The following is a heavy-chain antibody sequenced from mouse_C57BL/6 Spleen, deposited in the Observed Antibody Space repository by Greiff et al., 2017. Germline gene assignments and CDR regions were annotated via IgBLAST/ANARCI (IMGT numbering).Heavy chain of an antibody. J-gene: IGHJ3*01. D-gene: IGHD1-1*01. CDR1: GYTFTSYD. Sequence: VQVVESGPELVKPGASVKLSCKASGYTFTSYDINWVKQRPGQGLEWIGWIYPRDGSTKYNEKFKGKATLTVDTSSSTAYMELHSLTSEDSAVYFCARWGGSSSAWFAYWGQGTLVTVSA. CDR2: IYPRDGST. CDR3: ARWGGSSSAWFAY. V-gene: IGHV1-85*01.